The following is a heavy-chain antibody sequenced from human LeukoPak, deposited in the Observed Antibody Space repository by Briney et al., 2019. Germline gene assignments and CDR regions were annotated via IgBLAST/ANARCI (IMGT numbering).Heavy chain of an antibody. Sequence: GGSLRLSCAASGFTFRKYWLHWVRQAPGKGLVWVSRINPDDGSTSYADSVKGRFTISRDNAKSTLFLQMNSLRAEDTAVYYCARARGAGPGAHFDYWGQGAPVIVSS. J-gene: IGHJ4*02. D-gene: IGHD3-10*01. V-gene: IGHV3-74*01. CDR2: INPDDGST. CDR1: GFTFRKYW. CDR3: ARARGAGPGAHFDY.